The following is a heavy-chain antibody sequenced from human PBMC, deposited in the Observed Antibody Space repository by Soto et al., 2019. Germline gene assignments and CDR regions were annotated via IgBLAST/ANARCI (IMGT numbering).Heavy chain of an antibody. CDR1: GFTFRTFA. J-gene: IGHJ4*02. D-gene: IGHD3-22*01. Sequence: EVQLLESGGGLVQPGGSLRLSCAASGFTFRTFAMAWVRQVPGKGLEWVASISSSAVYIDYADSVKGRFTISRDNANNSLYLQMNSLRAEDTATYYCVRDGLDYYDTERLYFDNWGQGTLVTVSS. V-gene: IGHV3-21*01. CDR2: ISSSAVYI. CDR3: VRDGLDYYDTERLYFDN.